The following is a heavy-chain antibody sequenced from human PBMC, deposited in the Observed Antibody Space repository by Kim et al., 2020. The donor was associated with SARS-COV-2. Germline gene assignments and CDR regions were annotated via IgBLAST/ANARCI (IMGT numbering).Heavy chain of an antibody. CDR3: ARDPRKESLVYGMDV. V-gene: IGHV3-30*04. D-gene: IGHD2-8*02. J-gene: IGHJ6*02. CDR1: GFTFSSYA. CDR2: ISYDGSNK. Sequence: GGSLRLSCAASGFTFSSYAMHWVRQAPGKGLEWVAVISYDGSNKYYADSVKGRFTISRDNSKNTLYLQMNSLRAEDTAVYYCARDPRKESLVYGMDVWGQGTTVTVSS.